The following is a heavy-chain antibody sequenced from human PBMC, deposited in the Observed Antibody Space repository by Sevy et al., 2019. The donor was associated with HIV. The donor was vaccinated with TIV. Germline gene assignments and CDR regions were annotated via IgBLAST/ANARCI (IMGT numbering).Heavy chain of an antibody. CDR1: GFTFSSYA. D-gene: IGHD1-26*01. V-gene: IGHV3-23*01. Sequence: GGSLRLSCAASGFTFSSYAMSWVRQAPGKGLEWVSAIGGSGGSTYYADSVKGRFTISRDNSKNTLYLQMNSLRAEDTAVYYCAIDRAEWELPYDAFDIWGQGTMVTVSS. CDR2: IGGSGGST. CDR3: AIDRAEWELPYDAFDI. J-gene: IGHJ3*02.